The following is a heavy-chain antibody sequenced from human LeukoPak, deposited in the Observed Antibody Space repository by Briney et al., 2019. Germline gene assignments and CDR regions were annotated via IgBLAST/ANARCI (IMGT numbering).Heavy chain of an antibody. V-gene: IGHV1-69-2*01. J-gene: IGHJ6*03. CDR1: GYTFTDYY. D-gene: IGHD3-10*01. Sequence: ASVKVSCKVSGYTFTDYYMHWVQQAPGKGLEWMGLVDPEDGETIYAEKFQGRVTITSDTSTDTAYTELSSLRSEDTAVYYCATSSMVRGVNHFYYYYYYMDVWGKGNTVTVSS. CDR3: ATSSMVRGVNHFYYYYYYMDV. CDR2: VDPEDGET.